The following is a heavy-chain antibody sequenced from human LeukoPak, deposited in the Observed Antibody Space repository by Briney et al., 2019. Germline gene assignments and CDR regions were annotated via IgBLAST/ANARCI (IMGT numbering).Heavy chain of an antibody. CDR1: GGSISSGDYY. CDR3: ARAPPDGYFDY. J-gene: IGHJ4*02. Sequence: SETLSLTCTVSGGSISSGDYYWSWIRQPPGKGLEWIGYIYYSRSTYYNPSLKSRVTISVDTSKNQFSLKLSSVTAADTAVYYCARAPPDGYFDYWGQGTLVTVSS. V-gene: IGHV4-30-4*08. CDR2: IYYSRST.